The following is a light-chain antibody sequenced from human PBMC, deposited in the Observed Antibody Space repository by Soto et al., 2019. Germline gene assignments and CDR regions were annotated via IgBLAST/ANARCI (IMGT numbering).Light chain of an antibody. CDR3: GSYTISSLYV. CDR1: SSDIGGHNF. V-gene: IGLV2-14*01. Sequence: QSVLTQPASVSGSDGQSITISCTGTSSDIGGHNFVSWYQQRPGTVPKLMLYEVSNRPSGVSNRFSGSKSGNTASLTISGLQADDEADYYCGSYTISSLYVFGTGTKFTVL. J-gene: IGLJ1*01. CDR2: EVS.